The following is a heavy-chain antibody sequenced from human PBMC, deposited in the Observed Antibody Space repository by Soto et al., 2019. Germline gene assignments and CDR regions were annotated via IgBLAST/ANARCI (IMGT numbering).Heavy chain of an antibody. CDR2: IYYSGST. CDR1: GGSVSSGSFY. CDR3: ARDPTSAYYHGY. J-gene: IGHJ4*02. Sequence: PSETLSLTCSVSGGSVSSGSFYWGWVRQSPGKGLEWIGYIYYSGSTYYNPSLKSRVSISIDTSNNQFSLKMSSVTAADTAVYYCARDPTSAYYHGYWGQGARVTVSS. V-gene: IGHV4-31*03. D-gene: IGHD3-3*01.